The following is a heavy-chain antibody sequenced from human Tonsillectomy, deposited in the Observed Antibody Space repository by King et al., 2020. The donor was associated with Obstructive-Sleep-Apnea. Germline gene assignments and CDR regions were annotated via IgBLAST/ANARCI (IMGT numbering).Heavy chain of an antibody. V-gene: IGHV3-11*01. Sequence: VQLVESGGGLVKPGGSLRLSCAASGFTFSDYYMSWIRQAPGKGLEWGSFISSSGSTIYYADSVKGRFTISRDNAKNSMYLQMNSLRAEDTAVYYCAREGGRDGYNNHGGYFDYWGQGTLVTVSS. CDR3: AREGGRDGYNNHGGYFDY. CDR2: ISSSGSTI. CDR1: GFTFSDYY. J-gene: IGHJ4*02. D-gene: IGHD5-24*01.